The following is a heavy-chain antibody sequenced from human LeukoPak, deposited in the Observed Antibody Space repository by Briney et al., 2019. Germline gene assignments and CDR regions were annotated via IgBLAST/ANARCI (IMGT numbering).Heavy chain of an antibody. CDR1: GFTFSSYS. CDR3: ARAIPNNDAETPYDAFDI. CDR2: TSSSSSYI. Sequence: PGGSLRLSGAASGFTFSSYSMNWVRQAPGKGLEWVSSTSSSSSYIYYADSVKGRFTISRDNAKNSLYLQMNSLRAEDTAVYYCARAIPNNDAETPYDAFDIWGQGTMVTVSS. D-gene: IGHD1-1*01. J-gene: IGHJ3*02. V-gene: IGHV3-21*01.